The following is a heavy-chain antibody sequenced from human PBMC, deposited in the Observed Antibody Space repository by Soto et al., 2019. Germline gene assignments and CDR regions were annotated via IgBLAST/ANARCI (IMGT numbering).Heavy chain of an antibody. CDR2: IYYSGST. CDR3: ARVYRVPSAGAMDV. D-gene: IGHD3-16*02. V-gene: IGHV4-30-4*01. Sequence: QVQLQESGPGLVKPSQNLSLTFTVSGGSINSGDYHWRWIRQSPGKGLEWIGAIYYSGSTYYNPSLKSRIRMSVDTSKNQFSLKVNSVTAADTAVYYCARVYRVPSAGAMDVWGQGTTVTVSS. J-gene: IGHJ6*02. CDR1: GGSINSGDYH.